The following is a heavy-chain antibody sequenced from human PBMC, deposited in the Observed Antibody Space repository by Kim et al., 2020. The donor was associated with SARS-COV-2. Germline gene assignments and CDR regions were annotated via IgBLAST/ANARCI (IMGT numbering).Heavy chain of an antibody. Sequence: ASVKVSCKASGYTFTSYGISWVRQAPGQGLEWMGWISAYNGNTNYAQKLQGRVTMTTDTSTSTAYMELRSLRSDDTAVYYCARDFSLRYFDWLSSNYYYMDVWGKGTTVTVSS. J-gene: IGHJ6*03. D-gene: IGHD3-9*01. V-gene: IGHV1-18*01. CDR1: GYTFTSYG. CDR3: ARDFSLRYFDWLSSNYYYMDV. CDR2: ISAYNGNT.